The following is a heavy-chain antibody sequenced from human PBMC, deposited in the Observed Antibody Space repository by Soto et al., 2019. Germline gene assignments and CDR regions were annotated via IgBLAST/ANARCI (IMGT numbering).Heavy chain of an antibody. Sequence: GGSLILSCAASGFTFSSYAMSWVRQAPGKGLEWVSDISGSGGSTYYADSVKGRFTIFRDNSKNTLYLQMNSLRVEDTVVYYCAKELRKVFDYWGQGTLVTVSS. CDR1: GFTFSSYA. J-gene: IGHJ4*02. D-gene: IGHD4-17*01. CDR3: AKELRKVFDY. V-gene: IGHV3-23*01. CDR2: ISGSGGST.